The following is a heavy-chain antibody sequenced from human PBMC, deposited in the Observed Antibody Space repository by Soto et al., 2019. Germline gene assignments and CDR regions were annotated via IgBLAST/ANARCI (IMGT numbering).Heavy chain of an antibody. CDR2: IIPIFGTA. CDR3: ARDSSSSWYDYYYYYGMDV. J-gene: IGHJ6*02. Sequence: QVQLVQSGAEVKKPGSSVKVSCKASGGTFSSYAISWVRQAPGQGLEWMGGIIPIFGTANYAQKFQGRVTITADESTSTACMELSSLRSEDTAVYYCARDSSSSWYDYYYYYGMDVWGQGTTVTVSS. V-gene: IGHV1-69*01. CDR1: GGTFSSYA. D-gene: IGHD6-13*01.